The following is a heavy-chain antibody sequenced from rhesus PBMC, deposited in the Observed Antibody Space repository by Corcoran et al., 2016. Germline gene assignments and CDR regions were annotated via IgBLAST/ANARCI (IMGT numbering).Heavy chain of an antibody. V-gene: IGHV1-111*02. J-gene: IGHJ6*01. CDR2: VDPEDGEA. D-gene: IGHD4-4*01. CDR1: GYTFTDYY. CDR3: ARGGPDYGSNYGLDS. Sequence: EVQLVQSGAEVKKPGASVKISCKASGYTFTDYYLHWVRQAPGKGLEWMGRVDPEDGEAIHARKFQYRSTITADTSTDTADIELSSLRSEETAVYYCARGGPDYGSNYGLDSWGQGVVVTVSS.